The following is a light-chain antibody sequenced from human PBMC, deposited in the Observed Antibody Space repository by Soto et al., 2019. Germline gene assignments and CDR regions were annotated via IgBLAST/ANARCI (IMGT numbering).Light chain of an antibody. Sequence: QSVLTQPASVSGSPGQSITISCTGTSSDVGGYNYVSWYQQHPGKAPQLIIFEVTNRPSGVSIRFSASKSGDTASLTISGLQAEDEADYYCSSYTGTHTLYVFGTGTKVTVL. CDR3: SSYTGTHTLYV. J-gene: IGLJ1*01. V-gene: IGLV2-14*01. CDR2: EVT. CDR1: SSDVGGYNY.